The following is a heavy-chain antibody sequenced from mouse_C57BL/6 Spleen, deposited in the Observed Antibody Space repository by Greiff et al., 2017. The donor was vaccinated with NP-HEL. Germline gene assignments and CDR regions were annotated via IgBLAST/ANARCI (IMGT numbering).Heavy chain of an antibody. CDR2: ISSGGSYT. CDR1: GFTFSSYG. Sequence: EVQLVESGGDLVKPGGSLKLSCAASGFTFSSYGMSWVRQTPDKRLEWVATISSGGSYTYYPDSVKGRFTISRDNAKNTLYLQMSSLKSEDTAMYYCARKGTNFDYWGQGTTRTVSS. CDR3: ARKGTNFDY. D-gene: IGHD3-3*01. J-gene: IGHJ2*01. V-gene: IGHV5-6*01.